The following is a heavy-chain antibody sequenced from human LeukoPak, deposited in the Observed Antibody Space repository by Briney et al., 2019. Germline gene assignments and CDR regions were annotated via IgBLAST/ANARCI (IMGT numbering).Heavy chain of an antibody. D-gene: IGHD3-22*01. V-gene: IGHV3-21*01. J-gene: IGHJ4*02. CDR2: ISSSSSYI. Sequence: GGSLRLSCAASGSTFSSYSMNWVRQAPGKGLEWVSSISSSSSYIYYADSVKGRFTISRDNAKNSLYLQMNSLRAEDTAVYYCARVRGYDSSGYSNWGQGTLVTVSS. CDR1: GSTFSSYS. CDR3: ARVRGYDSSGYSN.